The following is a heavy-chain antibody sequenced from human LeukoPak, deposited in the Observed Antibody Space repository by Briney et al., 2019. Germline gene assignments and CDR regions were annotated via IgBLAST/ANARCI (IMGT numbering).Heavy chain of an antibody. D-gene: IGHD6-19*01. Sequence: SETLSLTCTVSGYSISSGYYWGWIRQPPGKGLEWIGSIYHSGSTYYNPSLKSRVTISVDTSKNQFSLKLSSVTAADTAVYYCASALGIAVAGTPYYFDYWGQGTLVTVSS. CDR1: GYSISSGYY. V-gene: IGHV4-38-2*02. J-gene: IGHJ4*02. CDR3: ASALGIAVAGTPYYFDY. CDR2: IYHSGST.